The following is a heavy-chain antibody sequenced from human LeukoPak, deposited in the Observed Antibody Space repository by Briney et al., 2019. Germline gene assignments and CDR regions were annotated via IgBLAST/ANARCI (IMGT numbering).Heavy chain of an antibody. J-gene: IGHJ4*02. D-gene: IGHD3-22*01. CDR3: ARADIYYYDSSGYSPCFDY. CDR2: ISGSGSTI. V-gene: IGHV3-48*03. Sequence: GGSLRLSCAASGFTFSSYEMNWVRQAPGKGLEWVSYISGSGSTIYYADSVKGRFTISRDNAKNSLYLQMNSLRAEDTAVYYCARADIYYYDSSGYSPCFDYWGQGTLVTVSS. CDR1: GFTFSSYE.